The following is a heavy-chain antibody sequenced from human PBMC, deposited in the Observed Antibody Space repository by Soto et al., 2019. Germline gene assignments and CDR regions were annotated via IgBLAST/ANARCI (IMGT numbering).Heavy chain of an antibody. Sequence: SETLSLTCTVSGGSITSSSYYWGWIRQPPGKGLEWIGGIYYSGRSYYNPSLKSRVTMSIDTSKNQFSLTLNSVTAADAAVYYCARQRTTVVTQAYFDHWGQGTLVTVS. J-gene: IGHJ4*02. CDR2: IYYSGRS. CDR1: GGSITSSSYY. CDR3: ARQRTTVVTQAYFDH. V-gene: IGHV4-39*01. D-gene: IGHD4-17*01.